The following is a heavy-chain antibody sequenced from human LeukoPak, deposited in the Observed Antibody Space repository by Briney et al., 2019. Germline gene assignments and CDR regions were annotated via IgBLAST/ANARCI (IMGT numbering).Heavy chain of an antibody. J-gene: IGHJ4*02. CDR2: IYYSGST. CDR1: GGSISSYY. CDR3: AGIAPAAMYFDY. Sequence: PSETLSLTCTVSGGSISSYYWSWIRQPPGKGLEWIGYIYYSGSTNYNPSLKSRVTISVDTSKNQFSLKLSSVTAADTAVYYCAGIAPAAMYFDYWGQGTLVTVSS. D-gene: IGHD2-2*01. V-gene: IGHV4-59*01.